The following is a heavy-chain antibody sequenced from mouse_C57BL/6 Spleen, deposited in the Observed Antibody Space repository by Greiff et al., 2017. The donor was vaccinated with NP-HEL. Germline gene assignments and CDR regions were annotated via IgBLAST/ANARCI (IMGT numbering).Heavy chain of an antibody. Sequence: DVKLVESGPGLVKPSQSLSLTCSVTGYSITSGYYWNWIRQFPGNKLEWMGYISYDGSNNYNPSLKNRISITRDTSKNQFFLKLNSVTTEDTATYYCARDGYYGSYWYFDVWGTGTTVTVSS. CDR3: ARDGYYGSYWYFDV. CDR1: GYSITSGYY. J-gene: IGHJ1*03. V-gene: IGHV3-6*01. CDR2: ISYDGSN. D-gene: IGHD1-1*01.